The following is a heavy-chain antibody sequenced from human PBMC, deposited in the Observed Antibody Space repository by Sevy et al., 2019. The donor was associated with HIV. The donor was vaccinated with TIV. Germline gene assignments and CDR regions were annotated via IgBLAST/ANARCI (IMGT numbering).Heavy chain of an antibody. D-gene: IGHD2-2*01. CDR1: EFIFSDYA. CDR2: INGKGRST. V-gene: IGHV3-23*01. CDR3: AKTINSGGGAVPAANYYYYGMDV. Sequence: GGSLRLSCAASEFIFSDYAMNWVRQTPGKGLEWVSSINGKGRSTHYADSVEGRFTISRDNSKNTLYLQMNSLRAEDTAMYYCAKTINSGGGAVPAANYYYYGMDVWGQGTTVTVSS. J-gene: IGHJ6*02.